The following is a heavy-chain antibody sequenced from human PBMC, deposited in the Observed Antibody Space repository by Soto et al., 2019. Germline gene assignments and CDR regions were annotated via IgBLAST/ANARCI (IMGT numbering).Heavy chain of an antibody. V-gene: IGHV1-2*02. CDR2: INPSSGGT. Sequence: ASVKVSCKASGYTFTGYYMHWVRQAPRQGLEWMGWINPSSGGTNYAQKFQGRVTMTRDTSISTAYMELSRLRSDDTAVYYCALGEWELLGGAFDIWGQGTMVTVSS. CDR1: GYTFTGYY. J-gene: IGHJ3*02. D-gene: IGHD1-26*01. CDR3: ALGEWELLGGAFDI.